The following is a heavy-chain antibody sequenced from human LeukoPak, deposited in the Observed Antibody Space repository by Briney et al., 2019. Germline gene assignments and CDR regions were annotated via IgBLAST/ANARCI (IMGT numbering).Heavy chain of an antibody. V-gene: IGHV3-23*01. D-gene: IGHD6-19*01. CDR3: ARVMAGDGPLDY. J-gene: IGHJ4*02. CDR1: GFTFSSYA. CDR2: MSGSGGST. Sequence: QPGGSLRPSCAASGFTFSSYAMSWVRQAPGKGLEWVSGMSGSGGSTYYADSVKGRFTISRDNSKNTLFLQMNSLRAEDTAVYYCARVMAGDGPLDYWGQGTLVTVSS.